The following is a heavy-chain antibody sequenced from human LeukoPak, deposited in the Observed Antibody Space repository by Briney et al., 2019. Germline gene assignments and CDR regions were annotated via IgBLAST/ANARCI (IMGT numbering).Heavy chain of an antibody. CDR2: INHSGST. CDR3: HFFDWFPNYYYYGMDV. V-gene: IGHV4-34*01. J-gene: IGHJ6*02. Sequence: PSETLSLTCAVYGGSFSGYYWSWIRQPPGKGLEWIGEINHSGSTNYNPSLKSRVTISVDTSKNQFSLKLSSVTAADTAVYYCHFFDWFPNYYYYGMDVWGQGTTVTVSS. CDR1: GGSFSGYY. D-gene: IGHD3-9*01.